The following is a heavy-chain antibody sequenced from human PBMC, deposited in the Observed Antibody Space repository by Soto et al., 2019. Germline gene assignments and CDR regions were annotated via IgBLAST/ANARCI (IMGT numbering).Heavy chain of an antibody. D-gene: IGHD3-3*01. CDR1: GFTFSSYW. Sequence: GSLRVGGAASGFTFSSYWMHWVRQAPGKGLVWVSRINSDGSSTSYADAVKGRFTISRDNAKNTLYLQMNSLRAEDTAVYYCARDPEYYDFWSGYYTSPFDYWGQGTLVTVSS. V-gene: IGHV3-74*01. CDR2: INSDGSST. J-gene: IGHJ4*02. CDR3: ARDPEYYDFWSGYYTSPFDY.